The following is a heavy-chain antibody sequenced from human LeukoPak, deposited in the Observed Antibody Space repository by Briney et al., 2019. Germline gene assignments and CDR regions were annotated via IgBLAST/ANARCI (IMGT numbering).Heavy chain of an antibody. CDR3: AYRNNFEY. Sequence: GGSLRLSCVASEFAFSTYSMNWVRQAPGKGLEWLSYITDNSNMIYYADSVKGRFTISRDDAKRTVDLQMDNLRAEDTAIYYCAYRNNFEYWGQGALVAVSS. J-gene: IGHJ4*02. V-gene: IGHV3-48*04. CDR1: EFAFSTYS. CDR2: ITDNSNMI. D-gene: IGHD1-26*01.